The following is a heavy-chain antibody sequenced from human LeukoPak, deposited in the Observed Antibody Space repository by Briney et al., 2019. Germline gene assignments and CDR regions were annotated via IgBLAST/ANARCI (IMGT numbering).Heavy chain of an antibody. V-gene: IGHV1-69*13. CDR1: GGTFSSYA. D-gene: IGHD3-10*01. J-gene: IGHJ4*02. CDR3: ARAYGSGSYSLXXFDY. Sequence: SVKVSCKASGGTFSSYAISWVRQAPGQGLEWMGGIIPIFGTANYAQKFQGRVTITADESTSTAYMELSSLRSEDTAVYYCARAYGSGSYSLXXFDYWGXGTLVTVSS. CDR2: IIPIFGTA.